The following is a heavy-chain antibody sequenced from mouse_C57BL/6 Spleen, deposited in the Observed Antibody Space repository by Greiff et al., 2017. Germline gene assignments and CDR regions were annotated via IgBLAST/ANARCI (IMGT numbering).Heavy chain of an antibody. D-gene: IGHD2-3*01. J-gene: IGHJ3*01. V-gene: IGHV3-6*01. CDR2: ISYDGSN. Sequence: DVKLQESGPGLVKPSQSLSLTCSVTGYSITSGYYWNWIRQFPGNKLEWMGYISYDGSNNYNPSLKNRISITRDTSKNQFFLKLNSVTTEDTATYYCARGWPWFAYWGQGTLVTVSA. CDR3: ARGWPWFAY. CDR1: GYSITSGYY.